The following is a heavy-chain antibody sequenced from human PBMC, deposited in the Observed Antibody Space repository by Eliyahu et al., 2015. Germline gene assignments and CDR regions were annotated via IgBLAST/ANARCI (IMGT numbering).Heavy chain of an antibody. CDR2: IYYSGST. J-gene: IGHJ4*02. CDR3: ARLDYGPKYFDY. Sequence: QLQLQESGPGLXKPSETLSLXXTVXGGSXXSSSYYWGWXRQPPGKGLEWIGSIYYSGSTYYNPSLKSRVTISVDTSKNQFSLKLSSVTAADTAVYYCARLDYGPKYFDYWGQGTLVTVSS. V-gene: IGHV4-39*01. D-gene: IGHD4-17*01. CDR1: GGSXXSSSYY.